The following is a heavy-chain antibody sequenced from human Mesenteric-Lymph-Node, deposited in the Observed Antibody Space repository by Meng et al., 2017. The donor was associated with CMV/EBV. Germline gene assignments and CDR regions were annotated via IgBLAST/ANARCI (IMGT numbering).Heavy chain of an antibody. D-gene: IGHD2/OR15-2a*01. J-gene: IGHJ4*02. CDR3: AKSRSSTPGIVDD. V-gene: IGHV4-61*08. CDR1: GVSVTSGAYH. CDR2: IYGTGIT. Sequence: LLKESGPGLVKPSESLSLTCIVSGVSVTSGAYHWSWIRQSPGKGLEWIGYIYGTGITIYNPSLKSRVTILLETSKNQFSLKLNSVTTADTAVYYCAKSRSSTPGIVDDWGQGTLVTVSS.